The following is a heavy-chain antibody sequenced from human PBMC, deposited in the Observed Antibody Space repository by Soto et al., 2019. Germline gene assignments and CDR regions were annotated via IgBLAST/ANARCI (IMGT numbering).Heavy chain of an antibody. CDR3: ARDLLGLTTVVTPGTH. V-gene: IGHV1-46*01. Sequence: QVQLVQSGAEVKKPGASVKVSCKASGYTFTSYYMHWVRQAPGQGLEWMGIINPSGGSTSYAQKFQGRVTMPRDTSTSTVYMELSSLRSEDTAVYYCARDLLGLTTVVTPGTHWGQGTLVTVSS. CDR1: GYTFTSYY. D-gene: IGHD4-17*01. J-gene: IGHJ4*02. CDR2: INPSGGST.